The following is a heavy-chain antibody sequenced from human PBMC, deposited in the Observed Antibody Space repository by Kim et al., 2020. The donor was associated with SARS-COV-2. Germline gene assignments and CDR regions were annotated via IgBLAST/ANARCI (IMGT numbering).Heavy chain of an antibody. CDR3: AREAYVRIQLFSNWFDP. J-gene: IGHJ5*02. Sequence: GGSLRLSCAASGFTFSSYAMHWVRQAPGKGLEWVAVISYDGSNKYYADSVEGRFTISRDNSKNTLYLQMNSLRAEDTAVYYCAREAYVRIQLFSNWFDPWGQGTLVTVSS. CDR1: GFTFSSYA. CDR2: ISYDGSNK. D-gene: IGHD5-18*01. V-gene: IGHV3-30*04.